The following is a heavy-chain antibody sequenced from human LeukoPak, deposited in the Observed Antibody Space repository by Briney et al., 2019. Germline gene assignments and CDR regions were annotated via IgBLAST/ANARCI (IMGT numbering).Heavy chain of an antibody. CDR3: ARQKGLWPGPDF. CDR2: IYPGDSDT. J-gene: IGHJ4*02. CDR1: GYSFTNFW. V-gene: IGHV5-51*01. Sequence: GESLKISCEASGYSFTNFWIAWVRHMPGKGLEWMGIIYPGDSDTIYSPSFQGQVTISADKSINTAYLQWSTLKASDTAMYYCARQKGLWPGPDFWGQGTLVTVSS. D-gene: IGHD3-16*01.